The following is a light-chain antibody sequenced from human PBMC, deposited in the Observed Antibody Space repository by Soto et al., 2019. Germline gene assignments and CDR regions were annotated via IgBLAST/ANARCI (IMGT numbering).Light chain of an antibody. V-gene: IGLV2-14*02. Sequence: QSALAQPASVSGSPGQSITISCTGTSGFVGSFSLVSWYQQHPGKAPKVMISEGHRRPSGVSNRFSGSKSGNTASLTISGLQAEDEAEYYCSSYTNINTRACVFGTGTKVTVL. J-gene: IGLJ1*01. CDR3: SSYTNINTRACV. CDR1: SGFVGSFSL. CDR2: EGH.